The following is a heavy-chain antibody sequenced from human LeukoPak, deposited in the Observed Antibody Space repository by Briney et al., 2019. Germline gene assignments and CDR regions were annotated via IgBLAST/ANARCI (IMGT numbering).Heavy chain of an antibody. CDR3: AREYWNYDSSGMTTDY. D-gene: IGHD3-22*01. CDR2: INPNSGGT. CDR1: GYTFTGYY. J-gene: IGHJ4*02. Sequence: GASVKVSCKASGYTFTGYYMRWVRQAPGQGLEWMGWINPNSGGTNYAQKFQGRVTMTRDTSISTAYMELSRLRSDDTAVYYCAREYWNYDSSGMTTDYWGQGTLVTVSS. V-gene: IGHV1-2*02.